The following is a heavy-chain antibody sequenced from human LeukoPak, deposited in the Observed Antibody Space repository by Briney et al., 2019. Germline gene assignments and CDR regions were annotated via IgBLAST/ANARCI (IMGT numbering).Heavy chain of an antibody. CDR1: GGSINSHY. D-gene: IGHD3-3*02. Sequence: SETLSLTCTVSGGSINSHYWHWIRQPPGTRLEWIGYVYYTGGTNYKSSLESRVTISVATSKKQFSLRLTSVTAADTALYYCARGSIYDFDSWGQGTLVSASS. V-gene: IGHV4-59*11. CDR3: ARGSIYDFDS. CDR2: VYYTGGT. J-gene: IGHJ4*02.